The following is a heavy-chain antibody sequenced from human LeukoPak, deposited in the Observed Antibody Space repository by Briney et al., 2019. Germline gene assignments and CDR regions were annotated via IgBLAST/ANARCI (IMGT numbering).Heavy chain of an antibody. D-gene: IGHD3-10*01. CDR1: GGSISSSSYY. J-gene: IGHJ4*02. Sequence: SETLSLTCTVSGGSISSSSYYWGWIRQPPGKGLEWIGSIYHSGSTYYNPSLKSRVTISVDTPKNQFSLKLSSVTAADTAVYYCARENYGSGSYYIDYWGQGTLVTVSS. V-gene: IGHV4-39*07. CDR3: ARENYGSGSYYIDY. CDR2: IYHSGST.